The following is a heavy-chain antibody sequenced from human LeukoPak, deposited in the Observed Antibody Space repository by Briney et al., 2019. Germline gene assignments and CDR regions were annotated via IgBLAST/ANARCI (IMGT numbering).Heavy chain of an antibody. V-gene: IGHV1-8*01. D-gene: IGHD5-18*01. CDR3: ARDRGTAMVTSFDY. CDR1: GYTFTSYD. Sequence: GASVKVSCKASGYTFTSYDINWVRQATGQGLEWMGWMNPNSGNTGYAQKFQGRVTITTDESTSTAYMELSSLRSEDTAVYYCARDRGTAMVTSFDYWGQGTLVTVSS. CDR2: MNPNSGNT. J-gene: IGHJ4*02.